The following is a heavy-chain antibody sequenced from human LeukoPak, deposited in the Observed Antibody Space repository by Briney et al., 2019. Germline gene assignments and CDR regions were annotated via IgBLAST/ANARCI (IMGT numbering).Heavy chain of an antibody. J-gene: IGHJ4*02. V-gene: IGHV4-4*07. Sequence: PSETLSLTCTVSGGSISSYYWSWIRQPAGKGLEWIGRIYTTGSTNYNPSLKSRVTMSVDTSKNQFSLKLSSVTAADTAVYYCARALFVGDTAMAADYWGQGTLVTVSS. CDR3: ARALFVGDTAMAADY. D-gene: IGHD5-18*01. CDR2: IYTTGST. CDR1: GGSISSYY.